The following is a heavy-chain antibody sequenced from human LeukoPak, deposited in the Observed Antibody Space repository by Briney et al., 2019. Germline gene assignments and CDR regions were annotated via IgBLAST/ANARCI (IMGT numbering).Heavy chain of an antibody. Sequence: SETLSLTCTVSCGSTSSSTYYWGWIREPPGKGLEWIGSIYYSGSTYYNPSLKSRVTISVDTSKNQFSLKLNSVTAADTAVYYCARTTYDSSDYWGQGTLVTVSS. CDR1: CGSTSSSTYY. D-gene: IGHD5-12*01. V-gene: IGHV4-39*01. CDR2: IYYSGST. J-gene: IGHJ4*02. CDR3: ARTTYDSSDY.